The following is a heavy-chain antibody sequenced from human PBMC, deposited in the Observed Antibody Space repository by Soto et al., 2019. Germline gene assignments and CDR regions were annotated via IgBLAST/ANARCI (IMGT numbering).Heavy chain of an antibody. V-gene: IGHV1-18*04. D-gene: IGHD6-13*01. CDR1: GYTFTSYG. CDR3: ARDEGIAAADTPYYYYYYGMDV. J-gene: IGHJ6*02. CDR2: ISAYKGNT. Sequence: QVQLVQSGAEVKKPWASVKVSCKASGYTFTSYGISWVRQAPGQGLEWMGWISAYKGNTTYAQKLPGRVPMTTGTATSTADIELRSLRSDDTAVYSYARDEGIAAADTPYYYYYYGMDVWGQGTTVTVSS.